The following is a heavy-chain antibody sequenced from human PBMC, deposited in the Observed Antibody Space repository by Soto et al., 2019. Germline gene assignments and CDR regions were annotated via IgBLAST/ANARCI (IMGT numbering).Heavy chain of an antibody. D-gene: IGHD3-22*01. CDR2: ISGSSGHI. J-gene: IGHJ3*02. Sequence: QVQLVESGGGLVKPGGSLRLSCAASGFTFNDYMSWIRQAPGKGLEWVSYISGSSGHINYADSVKGRFTISRDNARNSLYLQMNSLRAEDTAVYYCATQFRDTNRFYDAFDIWGHRTMVTVSS. CDR1: GFTFNDY. V-gene: IGHV3-11*06. CDR3: ATQFRDTNRFYDAFDI.